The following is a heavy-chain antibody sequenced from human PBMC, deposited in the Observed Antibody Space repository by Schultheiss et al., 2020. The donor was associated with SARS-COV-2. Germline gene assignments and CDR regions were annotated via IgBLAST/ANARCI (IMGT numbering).Heavy chain of an antibody. D-gene: IGHD3-22*01. V-gene: IGHV2-5*02. CDR1: GFSLSTSGVG. Sequence: SGPTLVKPTQTLTLTCTFSGFSLSTSGVGVGWIRQPPGKALEWLALIYWDDDKRYSPSLKSRLTITKDTSKNQVVLTMTNMDPVDTATYYCARISYSSSVVYEGLGAFDIWGQGTMVTVSS. CDR2: IYWDDDK. CDR3: ARISYSSSVVYEGLGAFDI. J-gene: IGHJ3*02.